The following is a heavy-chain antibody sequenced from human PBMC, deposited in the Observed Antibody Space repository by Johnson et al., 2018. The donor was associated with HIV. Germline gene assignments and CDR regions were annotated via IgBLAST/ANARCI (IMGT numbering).Heavy chain of an antibody. CDR1: GFTVSNNY. J-gene: IGHJ3*02. CDR3: ASFWATGAFDI. V-gene: IGHV3-66*01. D-gene: IGHD3-10*01. CDR2: MYTGGTT. Sequence: VQLVESGGGLVQPGGSLRLSCAASGFTVSNNYMNWVRQAPGKGLEWVSVMYTGGTTYYADSVKGRFTISRDNAKNTLYLQMNSLRAEDTAVYYCASFWATGAFDIWGQGTMVTVSS.